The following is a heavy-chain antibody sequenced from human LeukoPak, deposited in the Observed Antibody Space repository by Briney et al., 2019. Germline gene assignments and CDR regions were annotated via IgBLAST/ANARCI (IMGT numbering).Heavy chain of an antibody. CDR3: GRRQGCRSTSCPPDS. CDR2: IYPADSDT. V-gene: IGHV5-51*01. CDR1: GSSFTTYW. J-gene: IGHJ4*02. D-gene: IGHD2-2*01. Sequence: GESLKISCAGSGSSFTTYWSGCVRQMPRKGLEWMRIIYPADSDTRYSPSFHGLVTMSANTYIPPAYLQWSRLKAAATAMYSCGRRQGCRSTSCPPDSWGQGTLVTVSS.